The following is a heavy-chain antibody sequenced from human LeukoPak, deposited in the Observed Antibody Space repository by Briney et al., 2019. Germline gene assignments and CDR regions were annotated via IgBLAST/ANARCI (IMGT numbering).Heavy chain of an antibody. D-gene: IGHD3-22*01. J-gene: IGHJ4*02. Sequence: ASVKVSCKASGGTFSSYAISWVPQAPGQGLEWMGRIIPILGIANYAQKFQGRVTITADKSTSTAYMELSGLRSEDTAVYYCAREDYDSSGYYGFDYWGQGTLVTVSS. CDR2: IIPILGIA. CDR1: GGTFSSYA. CDR3: AREDYDSSGYYGFDY. V-gene: IGHV1-69*04.